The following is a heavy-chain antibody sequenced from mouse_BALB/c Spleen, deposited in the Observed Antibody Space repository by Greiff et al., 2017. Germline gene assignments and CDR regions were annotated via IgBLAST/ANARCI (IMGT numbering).Heavy chain of an antibody. D-gene: IGHD2-1*01. J-gene: IGHJ2*01. CDR2: INPGSGGT. CDR1: GYAFTNYL. V-gene: IGHV1-54*01. CDR3: ARSIYYVDY. Sequence: QVQLQQSGAELVRPGTSVKVSCKASGYAFTNYLIEWVKQRPGQGLEWIGVINPGSGGTNYNEKFKGKATLTADKSSSTAYMQLSSLTSDDSAVYFCARSIYYVDYWGQGTTLTVSS.